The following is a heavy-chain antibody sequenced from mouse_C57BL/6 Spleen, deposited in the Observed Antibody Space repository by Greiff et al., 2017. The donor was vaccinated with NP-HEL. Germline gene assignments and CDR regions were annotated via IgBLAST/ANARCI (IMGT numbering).Heavy chain of an antibody. J-gene: IGHJ2*01. Sequence: EVQVVESGGGLVKPGGSLKLSCAASGFTFSDYGMHWVRQAPEKGLEWVAYIGSGSSTIYYADTVKGRFTISRDNAKNTLFLQMTSLRSEDTAMYYCATLTGTIFDYWGQGTTLTVSS. D-gene: IGHD4-1*01. V-gene: IGHV5-17*01. CDR1: GFTFSDYG. CDR3: ATLTGTIFDY. CDR2: IGSGSSTI.